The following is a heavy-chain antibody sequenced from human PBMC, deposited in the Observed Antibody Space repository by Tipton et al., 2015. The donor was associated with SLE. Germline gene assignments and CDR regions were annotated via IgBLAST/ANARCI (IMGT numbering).Heavy chain of an antibody. D-gene: IGHD4-23*01. J-gene: IGHJ4*02. CDR2: INHSGST. CDR3: ARENGGNFGTYYFDY. V-gene: IGHV4-34*01. CDR1: GGSFSDYY. Sequence: AGLVKPSETLSLTCAVYGGSFSDYYWSWIRQPPGKGLEWIGEINHSGSTNYNPSLKSRVTLSVDTSKNQFSLKLSSVTAADTAVYYCARENGGNFGTYYFDYWGQGTLVTVSS.